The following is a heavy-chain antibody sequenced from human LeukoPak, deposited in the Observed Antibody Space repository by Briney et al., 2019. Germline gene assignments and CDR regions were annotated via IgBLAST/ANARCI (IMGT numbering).Heavy chain of an antibody. V-gene: IGHV3-74*01. Sequence: PGGSLRLSCTASGFSFSGHWMHWARQLPGKGLVWVSRISPTGSTTSYADSVKGRFTISRDNSKNTLYLQMNSLRAEDTAVYYCARSASGSYPYYFDYWGQGTLVTVSS. CDR2: ISPTGSTT. CDR3: ARSASGSYPYYFDY. CDR1: GFSFSGHW. J-gene: IGHJ4*02. D-gene: IGHD1-26*01.